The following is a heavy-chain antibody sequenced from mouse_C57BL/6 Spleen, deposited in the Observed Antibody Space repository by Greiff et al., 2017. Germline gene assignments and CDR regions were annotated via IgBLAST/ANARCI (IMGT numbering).Heavy chain of an antibody. D-gene: IGHD1-1*01. J-gene: IGHJ2*01. CDR3: ARCLDYYGFDY. CDR2: IYPGSGNT. CDR1: GYTFTDYY. V-gene: IGHV1-76*01. Sequence: QVQLKQSGAELVRPGASVKLSCKASGYTFTDYYINWVKQRPGQGLEWIARIYPGSGNTYYNEKFKGKTTLTAEKSSSTASMQLSSLTSEDSAVYFCARCLDYYGFDYWGQGTTLTVSS.